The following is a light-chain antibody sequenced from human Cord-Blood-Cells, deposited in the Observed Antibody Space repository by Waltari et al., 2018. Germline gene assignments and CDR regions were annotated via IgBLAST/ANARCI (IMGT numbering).Light chain of an antibody. V-gene: IGKV3-15*01. Sequence: EIVMTQSPATLSVSPGERATLSCRASQSVSSNLAWYQQKPGQAPRLLIYGASTRATVIPARCSGSGSGTEFTLTISSLQSEDFAVYYCQQYNNWPPDTFGPGTKVDIK. CDR1: QSVSSN. J-gene: IGKJ3*01. CDR3: QQYNNWPPDT. CDR2: GAS.